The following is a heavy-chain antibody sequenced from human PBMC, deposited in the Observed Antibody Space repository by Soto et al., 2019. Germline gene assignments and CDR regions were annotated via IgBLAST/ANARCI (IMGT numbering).Heavy chain of an antibody. CDR1: GFKFSIYS. CDR2: ITSDTKTI. CDR3: ARSVEGHFDY. Sequence: EVQLVESGGALVQPGGSLRLSCAASGFKFSIYSMNWVRQAPGKGLEWSAYITSDTKTINYADSVKGRFTISRDNAKNSVYLQMNSLSDEDTAVYYCARSVEGHFDYWGQGTVVTVSS. V-gene: IGHV3-48*02. D-gene: IGHD6-19*01. J-gene: IGHJ4*02.